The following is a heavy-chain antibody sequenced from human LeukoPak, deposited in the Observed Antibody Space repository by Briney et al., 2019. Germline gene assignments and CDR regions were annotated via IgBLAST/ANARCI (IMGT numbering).Heavy chain of an antibody. CDR3: AIGYCSSTSCYSTAWDY. D-gene: IGHD2-2*03. CDR2: IIPIFGTA. Sequence: ASVKVSCKASGGTFSSYAISWVRQAPGQGLGWMGGIIPIFGTANYAQKFQGRVTITTDESTSTAYMELSSLRSEDTAVYYCAIGYCSSTSCYSTAWDYWGQGTLVTVSS. V-gene: IGHV1-69*05. CDR1: GGTFSSYA. J-gene: IGHJ4*02.